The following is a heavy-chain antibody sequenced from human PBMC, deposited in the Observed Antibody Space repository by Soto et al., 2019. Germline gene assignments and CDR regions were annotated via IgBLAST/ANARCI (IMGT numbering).Heavy chain of an antibody. Sequence: QLQLRESGPGLVKPSETLSLTCSVPGGSITSSGYYWGWIRQPPGKGLEWIGKIYYSGSTYYNPSLKSRVTMSVDTSKNQFSLNLSSATAADTAIYFCARHVMTGPYNYYCSGVDVWGQGTTVTVSS. D-gene: IGHD3-9*01. V-gene: IGHV4-39*01. CDR2: IYYSGST. CDR3: ARHVMTGPYNYYCSGVDV. J-gene: IGHJ6*02. CDR1: GGSITSSGYY.